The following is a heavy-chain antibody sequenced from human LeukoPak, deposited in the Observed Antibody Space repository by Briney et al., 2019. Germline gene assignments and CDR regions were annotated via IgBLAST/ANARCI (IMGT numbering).Heavy chain of an antibody. J-gene: IGHJ4*02. D-gene: IGHD6-13*01. CDR2: IFYDGSHK. CDR3: AKDVLSSYCRTMEH. CDR1: GFSFRTYG. Sequence: PGGSLRLSCAASGFSFRTYGMHWVRQAPGKGLEWVALIFYDGSHKYYADSVKGRFTISRDNSKNSLYLQMNTLRVEDTAVYYCAKDVLSSYCRTMEHWGQGTLVSVSS. V-gene: IGHV3-30*18.